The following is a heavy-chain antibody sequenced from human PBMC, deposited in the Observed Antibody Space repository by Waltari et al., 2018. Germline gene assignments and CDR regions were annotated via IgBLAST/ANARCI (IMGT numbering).Heavy chain of an antibody. CDR3: AATSGWLYSQDY. J-gene: IGHJ4*02. V-gene: IGHV3-21*01. CDR2: ISISSSYI. D-gene: IGHD3-22*01. Sequence: EVQLVESGGGLVKPGGSLRLSCAACVFPFSRYSMNWARQAAGKVLEWVSSISISSSYIYYADSVKGRFTISRDNAKNSLYLQMNSLRAEDTAVYYCAATSGWLYSQDYWGQGTLVTVSP. CDR1: VFPFSRYS.